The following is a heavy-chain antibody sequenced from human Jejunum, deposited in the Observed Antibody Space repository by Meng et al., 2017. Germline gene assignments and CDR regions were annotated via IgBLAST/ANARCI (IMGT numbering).Heavy chain of an antibody. CDR3: ARDRYRSVVQGQEDD. D-gene: IGHD4-23*01. Sequence: GESLKISCAACGFTFSTYDIHWVRQGTGKGLEWVSTIGSAGDTYYPGSVKGQFTISRESAKNSLYLQMNSLRAGDTAVDYCARDRYRSVVQGQEDDWGQRTLVTVSS. CDR1: GFTFSTYD. V-gene: IGHV3-13*03. CDR2: IGSAGDT. J-gene: IGHJ4*02.